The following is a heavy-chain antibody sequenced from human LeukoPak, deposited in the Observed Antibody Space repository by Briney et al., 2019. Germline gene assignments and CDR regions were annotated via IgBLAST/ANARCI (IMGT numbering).Heavy chain of an antibody. V-gene: IGHV3-23*01. J-gene: IGHJ4*02. CDR1: GFTFNTYA. CDR3: AGGDHYFNY. CDR2: ISSNGMST. Sequence: GGSLRLSCAASGFTFNTYAMSWVGQAPGTGLQWVAAISSNGMSTYYTDSVKGRFTISRDNSKNALFLQMNTLRGEDTAVYFCAGGDHYFNYWGQGALVTVSS. D-gene: IGHD2-21*02.